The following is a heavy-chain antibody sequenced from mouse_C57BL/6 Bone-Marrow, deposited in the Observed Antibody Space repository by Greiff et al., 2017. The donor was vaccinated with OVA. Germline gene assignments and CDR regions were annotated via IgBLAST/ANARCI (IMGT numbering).Heavy chain of an antibody. CDR3: ARLGSAYWYFDV. D-gene: IGHD3-3*01. J-gene: IGHJ1*03. V-gene: IGHV5-2*01. CDR1: AYEFPSHD. Sequence: DVKLVESGGGLVQPGESLKLSCESNAYEFPSHDMSWVRKTPEKRLELVAAINSDGGSTYYPDTMERRFIISRDNTKKTLYLQMSSLRSEDTALYYCARLGSAYWYFDVWGTGTTVTVSS. CDR2: INSDGGST.